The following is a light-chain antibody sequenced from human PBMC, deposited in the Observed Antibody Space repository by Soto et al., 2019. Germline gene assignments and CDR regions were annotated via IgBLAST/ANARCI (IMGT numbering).Light chain of an antibody. Sequence: QSVLTQPASVSGSPGQSITISCTGTSSDVGDYNLVSWYQQHPGKAPKLMIYDDSTRPSGVSNRFSGSKSGNTASLTISGLQAEDEADYYCSSYTTSSTLEGVFGTGTKVTVL. CDR2: DDS. J-gene: IGLJ1*01. CDR3: SSYTTSSTLEGV. V-gene: IGLV2-14*03. CDR1: SSDVGDYNL.